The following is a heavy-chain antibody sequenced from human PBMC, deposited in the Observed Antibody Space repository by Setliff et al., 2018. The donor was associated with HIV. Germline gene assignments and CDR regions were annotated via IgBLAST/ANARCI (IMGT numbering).Heavy chain of an antibody. D-gene: IGHD3-3*01. V-gene: IGHV4-34*01. CDR3: VRGGGEHYSLLRGYYTPWGDF. CDR2: INFSGPT. J-gene: IGHJ4*02. Sequence: SETLSPTCGVFRGPFSGYFWSWIRQTPGRGLEWMGEINFSGPTNSNPSFKSRVTISIDTSKEWFSLNLTSVTAADTATYYCVRGGGEHYSLLRGYYTPWGDFWGQGTLVTVSS. CDR1: RGPFSGYF.